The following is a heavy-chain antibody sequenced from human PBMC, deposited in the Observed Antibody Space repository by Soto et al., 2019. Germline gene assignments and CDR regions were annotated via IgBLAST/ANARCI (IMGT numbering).Heavy chain of an antibody. J-gene: IGHJ6*03. D-gene: IGHD2-15*01. Sequence: QVQLVQSGAEVKKPGASVKVSCKASGYTFTSYDINWVRQATGQGLEGMGWMNPNSGNTGYAQKFQGRVTMTRNTSISRAYMELSSLRAEDTAVYYCARECSGGSCYSWDTGIYMDVWGKGTTVTVSS. CDR3: ARECSGGSCYSWDTGIYMDV. V-gene: IGHV1-8*01. CDR2: MNPNSGNT. CDR1: GYTFTSYD.